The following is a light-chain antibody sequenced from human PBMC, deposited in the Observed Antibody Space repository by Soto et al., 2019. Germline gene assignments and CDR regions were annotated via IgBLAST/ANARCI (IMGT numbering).Light chain of an antibody. V-gene: IGLV2-8*01. CDR3: DSYTSSRAYV. Sequence: QSALTQPPSASGSPGQSVTISCTGTSTDVGGYNFVSWYQQHPGKAPKLLIYEVSQRPSGVPDRFSGSKSANTASLTVSGLQAEDEAVYYCDSYTSSRAYVFGIGTQLTVL. CDR2: EVS. J-gene: IGLJ7*01. CDR1: STDVGGYNF.